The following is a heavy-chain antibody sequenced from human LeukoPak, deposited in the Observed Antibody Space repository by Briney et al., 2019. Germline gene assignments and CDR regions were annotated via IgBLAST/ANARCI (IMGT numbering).Heavy chain of an antibody. D-gene: IGHD3-10*01. V-gene: IGHV3-30-3*01. Sequence: PGGSLRLSCAASGFTFSSYAMHWVRQAPGKGLEWVAVISYDGSNKYYADSVKGRFTISRDNSKNTLYLQMNSLRAEDTAVYYCARDHKWFGEFPPAPSGYWGQGTLVTVSS. CDR1: GFTFSSYA. CDR3: ARDHKWFGEFPPAPSGY. J-gene: IGHJ4*02. CDR2: ISYDGSNK.